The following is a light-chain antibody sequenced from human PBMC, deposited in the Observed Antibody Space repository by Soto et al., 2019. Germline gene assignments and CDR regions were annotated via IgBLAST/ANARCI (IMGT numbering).Light chain of an antibody. CDR2: QAS. V-gene: IGKV1-5*03. CDR1: QSIRSW. J-gene: IGKJ2*01. CDR3: QQYNAYST. Sequence: DLPMTQSPSTLSASVGDRVTITCRASQSIRSWLAWYQQKPGKAPKLLIYQASTLGSGVPSRFSGSGSGTEFTLTISSLQPDDFATSYCQQYNAYSTFGQGTKLEIK.